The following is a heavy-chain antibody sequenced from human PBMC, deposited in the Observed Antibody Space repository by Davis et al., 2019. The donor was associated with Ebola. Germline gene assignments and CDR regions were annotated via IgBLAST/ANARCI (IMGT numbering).Heavy chain of an antibody. CDR2: INHSGST. V-gene: IGHV4-34*01. J-gene: IGHJ6*02. Sequence: SETLSLTCAVYGGSFSGYYWSWIRQPPGKGLEWIGEINHSGSTNYNPSLKSRVTISVDTSKNQFSLKLSSVTAADTAVYYCARGPLIVVYAASKNRGYYYYYYGMDVWGQGTTVTVSS. CDR1: GGSFSGYY. D-gene: IGHD2-8*02. CDR3: ARGPLIVVYAASKNRGYYYYYYGMDV.